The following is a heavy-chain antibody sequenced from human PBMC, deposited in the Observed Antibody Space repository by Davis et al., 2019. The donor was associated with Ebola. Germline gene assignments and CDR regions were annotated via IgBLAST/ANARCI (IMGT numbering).Heavy chain of an antibody. V-gene: IGHV3-11*06. CDR3: ARAKTRYCSSDLCSDWFDP. J-gene: IGHJ5*02. D-gene: IGHD2-2*01. CDR1: GFTFSDYY. Sequence: PGGSLRLSCAASGFTFSDYYMSWIRQAPGKGLEWVSYISSSSSYTNYADSVKGRFTISRDNAKNSLYLQMNSLRAEDTAVYYCARAKTRYCSSDLCSDWFDPWGQGTLVTVSS. CDR2: ISSSSSYT.